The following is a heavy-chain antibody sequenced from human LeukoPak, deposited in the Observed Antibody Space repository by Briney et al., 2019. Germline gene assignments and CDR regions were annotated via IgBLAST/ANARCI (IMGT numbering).Heavy chain of an antibody. V-gene: IGHV4-34*01. CDR1: GESFSGYY. D-gene: IGHD3-9*01. J-gene: IGHJ5*02. CDR3: ARGAPYYDILTGYYS. CDR2: INHSGST. Sequence: SETLSLTCAVYGESFSGYYWSWIRQPPGKGLEWIGEINHSGSTNYNPSLKSRVTISVDTSKNQFSLKLSSVTAADTAVYYCARGAPYYDILTGYYSWGQGTLVTVSS.